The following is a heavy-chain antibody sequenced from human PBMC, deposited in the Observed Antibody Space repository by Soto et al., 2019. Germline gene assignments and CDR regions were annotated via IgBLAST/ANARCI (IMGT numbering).Heavy chain of an antibody. CDR2: INPNSGGT. Sequence: ASVKVSCKASGYTFTGYYMHWVRQAPGQGLEWMGWINPNSGGTNYAQKFQGRVTMTRDTSISTAYMELSRLRSDDTAVYYCARTRMATNQFDYRGQGTLVTVSS. CDR3: ARTRMATNQFDY. J-gene: IGHJ4*02. CDR1: GYTFTGYY. V-gene: IGHV1-2*02. D-gene: IGHD5-12*01.